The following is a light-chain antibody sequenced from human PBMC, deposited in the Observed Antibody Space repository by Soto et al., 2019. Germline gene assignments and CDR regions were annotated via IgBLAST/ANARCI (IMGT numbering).Light chain of an antibody. V-gene: IGKV1-9*01. J-gene: IGKJ4*01. CDR3: QQLSRYPLT. CDR2: SAS. CDR1: QTISSW. Sequence: DIQMTQSPSSLLASVGDRVTITGRASQTISSWLAWYQQKQGKAPDILIYSASTLQSGVPSRFRGSGSETEFSLTIRALQPEDFSTYYCQQLSRYPLTFGGGTKVDIK.